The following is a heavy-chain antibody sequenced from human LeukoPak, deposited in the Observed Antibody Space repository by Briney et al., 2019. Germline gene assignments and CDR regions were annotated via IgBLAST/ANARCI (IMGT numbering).Heavy chain of an antibody. CDR2: ISDSGAYT. V-gene: IGHV3-23*01. CDR1: GSTFSNFA. Sequence: GESLRLSCAASGSTFSNFAVSWVRQAPGKGLEWVSSISDSGAYTYYADSVKGRLTVSRGNSKKTIYLQMNSLRVDDTAVYFCAKGAQSSAVDYWGQGTLVTVSS. D-gene: IGHD6-19*01. J-gene: IGHJ4*02. CDR3: AKGAQSSAVDY.